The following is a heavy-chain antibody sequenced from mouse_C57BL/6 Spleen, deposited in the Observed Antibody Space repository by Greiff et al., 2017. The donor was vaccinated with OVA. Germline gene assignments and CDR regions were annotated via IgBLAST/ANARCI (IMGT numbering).Heavy chain of an antibody. D-gene: IGHD3-2*02. CDR3: AREGQLRLPRAMDY. CDR1: GFNIKDYY. J-gene: IGHJ4*01. V-gene: IGHV14-2*01. CDR2: IDPEDGDT. Sequence: EVHLVESGAELVKPGASVKLSCTASGFNIKDYYMHWVKQRTEQGLEWIGRIDPEDGDTKYAPKFQGKATITADTSSNTAYLQLSSLTSEDTAVYYWAREGQLRLPRAMDYWGQGTSVTVSS.